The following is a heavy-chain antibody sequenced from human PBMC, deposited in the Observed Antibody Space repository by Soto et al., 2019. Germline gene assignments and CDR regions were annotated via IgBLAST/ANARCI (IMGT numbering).Heavy chain of an antibody. CDR3: ARDQGLGDV. Sequence: QVQLVQSGAEVKKPGASVRLSCKASGYIFSNYNIHWVRQAPGQRLDWMGWINVGNGDTKYSEKFQGRVTNSRDTSASTAFMERSSLTSEDTGVYYCARDQGLGDVWGLGTTVTVSS. CDR2: INVGNGDT. CDR1: GYIFSNYN. D-gene: IGHD3-16*01. V-gene: IGHV1-3*01. J-gene: IGHJ6*02.